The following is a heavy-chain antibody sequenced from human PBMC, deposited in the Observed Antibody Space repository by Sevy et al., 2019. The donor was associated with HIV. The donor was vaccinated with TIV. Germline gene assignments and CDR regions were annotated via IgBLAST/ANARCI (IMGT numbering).Heavy chain of an antibody. CDR3: ARGRGQWLVFDY. CDR2: IYYSGST. J-gene: IGHJ4*02. CDR1: GGSISSYY. Sequence: SETLSLTCTVSGGSISSYYWSWIRQPPGKGLERIGYIYYSGSTNYNPSLKSRVTISVDTSKNQFSLKLSSVTAADTAVYYCARGRGQWLVFDYWGQGTLVTVSS. V-gene: IGHV4-59*01. D-gene: IGHD6-19*01.